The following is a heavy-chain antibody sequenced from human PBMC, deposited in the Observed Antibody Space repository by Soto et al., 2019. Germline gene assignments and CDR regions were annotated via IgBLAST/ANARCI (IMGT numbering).Heavy chain of an antibody. CDR1: GFTFSSYS. CDR3: ARNAAHYDILTGYYFSDAFDI. D-gene: IGHD3-9*01. V-gene: IGHV3-48*01. CDR2: ISSSSSTI. Sequence: GGSLRLSCAASGFTFSSYSMNWVRQAPGKGLEWVSYISSSSSTIYYADSVKGRFTISRDNAKNSLYLQMNSLRAEDTAVYYCARNAAHYDILTGYYFSDAFDIWGQGTMVTVSS. J-gene: IGHJ3*02.